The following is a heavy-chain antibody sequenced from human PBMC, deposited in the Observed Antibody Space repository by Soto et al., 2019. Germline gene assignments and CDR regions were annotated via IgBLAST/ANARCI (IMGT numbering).Heavy chain of an antibody. J-gene: IGHJ6*02. CDR2: IYPGDSDT. CDR1: GYSFTSYW. D-gene: IGHD3-22*01. Sequence: GESLKISCKGSGYSFTSYWIGWVRQMPGKGLGWMGIIYPGDSDTRYSPSFQGQVTISADKSISTAYLQWSSLKASDTAMYYCARRQYYYDSSGYHDYYYYYGMDVWGQGTTVTVYS. CDR3: ARRQYYYDSSGYHDYYYYYGMDV. V-gene: IGHV5-51*01.